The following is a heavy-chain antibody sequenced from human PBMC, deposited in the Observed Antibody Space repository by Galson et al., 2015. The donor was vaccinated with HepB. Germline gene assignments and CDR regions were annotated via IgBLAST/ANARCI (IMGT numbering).Heavy chain of an antibody. V-gene: IGHV3-21*06. CDR2: ISSTSDYV. CDR1: GFTFSRYN. J-gene: IGHJ4*02. CDR3: AREYTAAAGAFFH. D-gene: IGHD6-13*01. Sequence: SLRLSCAASGFTFSRYNMNWVRQAPGKGLEWVSSISSTSDYVYYADSVKGRFTISRDNPQNSLFLQMNSLRAEDTAIYYCAREYTAAAGAFFHWGQGTLVTVSS.